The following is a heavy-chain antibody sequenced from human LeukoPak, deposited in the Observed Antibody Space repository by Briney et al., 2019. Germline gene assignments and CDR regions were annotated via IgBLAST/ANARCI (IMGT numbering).Heavy chain of an antibody. CDR3: ACGSGSYQRAFDY. D-gene: IGHD3-10*01. J-gene: IGHJ4*02. V-gene: IGHV3-53*01. CDR2: IYSGGNT. Sequence: GGSLRLSCAASGFTVSSNYMSWVRQAPGKGLEWVSLIYSGGNTYYADSVKGRFTISRDNSKNTLYLQMNSLRAEDTAVYYCACGSGSYQRAFDYWGQGTLVTVSS. CDR1: GFTVSSNY.